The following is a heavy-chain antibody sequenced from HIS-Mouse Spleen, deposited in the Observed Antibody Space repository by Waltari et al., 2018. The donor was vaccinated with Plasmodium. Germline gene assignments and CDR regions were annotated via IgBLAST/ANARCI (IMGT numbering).Heavy chain of an antibody. J-gene: IGHJ2*01. CDR3: ASSWYWYFDL. Sequence: EVQLVASGGGLVQPGGSLRLYCAASGFPFSSYWMSWVRQPPGKGLEWVANIKQDGSEKYYVDSVKGRFTISRDNAKNSLYLQMNSLRAEDTAVYYCASSWYWYFDLWGRGTLVTVSS. CDR2: IKQDGSEK. V-gene: IGHV3-7*01. D-gene: IGHD6-13*01. CDR1: GFPFSSYW.